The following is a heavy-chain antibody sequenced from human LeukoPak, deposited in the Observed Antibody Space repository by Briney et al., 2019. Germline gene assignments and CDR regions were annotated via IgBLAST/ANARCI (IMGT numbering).Heavy chain of an antibody. Sequence: GGSLRLSCAASGFTLSSYWMEWVRLTPGKGLVWVSRINSDGSSTTYADSVKGRFTVSRDNAKTTVYLQLKSLRAEDSAVYYCARLREVASASFDFWGQGTMVTVSS. D-gene: IGHD5-12*01. V-gene: IGHV3-74*01. CDR3: ARLREVASASFDF. CDR2: INSDGSST. J-gene: IGHJ3*01. CDR1: GFTLSSYW.